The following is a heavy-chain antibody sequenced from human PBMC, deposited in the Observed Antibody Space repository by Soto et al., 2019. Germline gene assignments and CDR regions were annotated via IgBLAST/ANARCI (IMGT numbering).Heavy chain of an antibody. D-gene: IGHD4-17*01. Sequence: SEALFLTCRVSCGSFSSGDYYCSWIRQSPGKGLEWIGYSYYSGSIYYNPTFKSRATISVDTSKNQLSLKLRSVTAADTAVFYCASATVSRQYAMDVWGQGTTVNVSS. J-gene: IGHJ6*02. CDR1: CGSFSSGDYY. CDR2: SYYSGSI. V-gene: IGHV4-30-4*01. CDR3: ASATVSRQYAMDV.